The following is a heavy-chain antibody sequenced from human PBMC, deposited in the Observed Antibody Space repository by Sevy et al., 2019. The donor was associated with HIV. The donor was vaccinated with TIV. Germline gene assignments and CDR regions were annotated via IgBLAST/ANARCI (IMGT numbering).Heavy chain of an antibody. V-gene: IGHV4-59*08. D-gene: IGHD1-26*01. CDR2: IYYNGHI. CDR1: GGSITSLY. J-gene: IGHJ4*02. Sequence: SETLSRTCTVSGGSITSLYWNWIRQPPGKGLEWIANIYYNGHINYNPSLKSRVTLSLDTSKNQFSLRLSSVTAADTAMYYCAGENAWGRGYSWVQGTLVTVSS. CDR3: AGENAWGRGYS.